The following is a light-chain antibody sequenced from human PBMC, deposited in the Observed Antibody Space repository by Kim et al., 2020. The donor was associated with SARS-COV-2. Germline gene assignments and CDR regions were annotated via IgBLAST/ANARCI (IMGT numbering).Light chain of an antibody. CDR3: LQHSRYPFT. Sequence: DIQMTQSPSAMSASVGDRVIITCRATEDIGNGLAWFQQEPGKVPKRLIYAASNLQTGVPSRFSGSGSGTEFTLTISSLQPVDFATYYCLQHSRYPFTFGPGTKVDIK. J-gene: IGKJ3*01. V-gene: IGKV1-17*03. CDR2: AAS. CDR1: EDIGNG.